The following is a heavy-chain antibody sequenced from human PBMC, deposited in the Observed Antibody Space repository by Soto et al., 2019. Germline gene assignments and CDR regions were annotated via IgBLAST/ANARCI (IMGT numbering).Heavy chain of an antibody. Sequence: QVQLQESGPGLVKPSETLSLTCTVSGGSISSYYWSWIRQPPGKGLEWIGYIYYSGSTNYNPSLKSRVTISVDTSKNQFSLKLSSVTAADTAVYYGARGAHGYYYGPPYYYYGMDVWGQGTTVTVSS. CDR2: IYYSGST. D-gene: IGHD3-10*01. V-gene: IGHV4-59*01. CDR1: GGSISSYY. J-gene: IGHJ6*02. CDR3: ARGAHGYYYGPPYYYYGMDV.